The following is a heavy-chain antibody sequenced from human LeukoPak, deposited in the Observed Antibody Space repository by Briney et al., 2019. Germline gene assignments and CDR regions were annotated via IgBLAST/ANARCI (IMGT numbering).Heavy chain of an antibody. CDR2: INGLGNNT. Sequence: GGSLGLSCAASGFTFSSYSMNWVRQAPGKGLLWLSRINGLGNNTRYADSVEGRFTISRDNARNTLYLHLKGLRVDDTAVYYCASSIGGADDYWGQGTLVTVSS. CDR3: ASSIGGADDY. CDR1: GFTFSSYS. V-gene: IGHV3-74*01. D-gene: IGHD1-26*01. J-gene: IGHJ4*02.